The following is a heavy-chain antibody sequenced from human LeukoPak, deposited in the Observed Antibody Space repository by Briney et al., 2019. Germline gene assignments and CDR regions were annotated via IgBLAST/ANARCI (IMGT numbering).Heavy chain of an antibody. Sequence: KPGGSLRLSCATSGFTFSSYNMNWVRQAPGRGLEWVSSISSSSSYIYYADSVKGRFTISRDSAKNSLYLQMNSLRAEDTAVYYCARDSSGWYSLFDYWGQGTLVTVSS. D-gene: IGHD6-19*01. J-gene: IGHJ4*02. CDR2: ISSSSSYI. CDR1: GFTFSSYN. V-gene: IGHV3-21*01. CDR3: ARDSSGWYSLFDY.